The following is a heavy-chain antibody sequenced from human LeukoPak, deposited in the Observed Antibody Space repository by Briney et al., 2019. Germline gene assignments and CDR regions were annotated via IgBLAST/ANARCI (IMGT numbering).Heavy chain of an antibody. V-gene: IGHV3-74*01. Sequence: GGSLRLSCTASGFTFRKYWLHWVRQAPGKGLVWVSRINPDDGSTSYADSVKGRFTISRDSAKSTLYLQMNSLRAEDTAVYYCARGGVLLWFGELTFDYWGQGTLVTVSS. D-gene: IGHD3-10*01. J-gene: IGHJ4*02. CDR1: GFTFRKYW. CDR2: INPDDGST. CDR3: ARGGVLLWFGELTFDY.